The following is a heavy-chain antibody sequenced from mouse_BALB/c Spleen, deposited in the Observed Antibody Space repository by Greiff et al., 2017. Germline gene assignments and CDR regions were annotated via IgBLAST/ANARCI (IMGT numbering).Heavy chain of an antibody. CDR2: IWGGGST. J-gene: IGHJ3*01. CDR3: ARESTTVVPFAY. Sequence: VHLVESGPGLVAPSQSLSITCTVSGFSLSRYSVHWVRQPPGKGLEWLGMIWGGGSTDYNSALKSRLSISKDNSKSQVFLKMNSLQTDDTAMYYCARESTTVVPFAYWGQGTLVTVSA. D-gene: IGHD1-1*01. CDR1: GFSLSRYS. V-gene: IGHV2-6-4*01.